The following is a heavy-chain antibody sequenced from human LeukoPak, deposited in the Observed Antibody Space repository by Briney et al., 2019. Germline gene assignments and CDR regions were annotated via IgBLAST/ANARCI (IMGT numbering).Heavy chain of an antibody. J-gene: IGHJ4*02. V-gene: IGHV1-18*01. CDR2: ISAYNGNT. CDR1: GYTFTSYG. CDR3: ARVIVGAFCSDY. Sequence: ASVKVSCKASGYTFTSYGISWVRQAPGPGHDRMGWISAYNGNTNYAQKLQGRVTITTDTSTSTAYMELRSLRSDDTAVYYCARVIVGAFCSDYWGQGTLVTVSS. D-gene: IGHD1-26*01.